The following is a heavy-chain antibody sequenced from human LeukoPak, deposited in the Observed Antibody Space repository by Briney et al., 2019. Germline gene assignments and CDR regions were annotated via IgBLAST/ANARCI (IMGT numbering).Heavy chain of an antibody. D-gene: IGHD3-22*01. CDR3: AKGNYYDSSAYNWFDP. Sequence: GGSLRLSCAASGFTFSRYGMHWVRQAPGKGLEWVAFIRYDGTNKYYAESVKGRFTISRDNSKNTLYVQMNSLRAEDTAVYYCAKGNYYDSSAYNWFDPWGQGTLATVSS. V-gene: IGHV3-30*02. CDR1: GFTFSRYG. CDR2: IRYDGTNK. J-gene: IGHJ5*02.